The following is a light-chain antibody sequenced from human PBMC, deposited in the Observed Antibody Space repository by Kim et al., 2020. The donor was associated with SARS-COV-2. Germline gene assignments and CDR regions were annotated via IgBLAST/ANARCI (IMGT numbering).Light chain of an antibody. CDR3: QAWDSSTADVV. V-gene: IGLV3-1*01. CDR1: KLGDKY. CDR2: QDS. J-gene: IGLJ2*01. Sequence: SYELTQPPSVSVSPGQTASITCSGDKLGDKYACWYQQKPGQSPVLVIYQDSKRPSGIPERSSGSNSGNTATLTISGTQAMDEADYYCQAWDSSTADVVFG.